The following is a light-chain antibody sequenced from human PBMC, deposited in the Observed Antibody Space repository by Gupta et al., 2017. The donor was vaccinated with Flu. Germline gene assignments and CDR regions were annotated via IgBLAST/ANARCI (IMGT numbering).Light chain of an antibody. Sequence: SSLPQPASVSGSPEQSITISCTGTSNDIGGYNFVSWYQQHPGKAPKLIIHDVSYRPAGVASSFSGSKTGITASLTITELQFEEEGDYYCISYTTTSTLMFGGGTTLTVL. J-gene: IGLJ3*02. CDR2: DVS. CDR3: ISYTTTSTLM. V-gene: IGLV2-14*03. CDR1: SNDIGGYNF.